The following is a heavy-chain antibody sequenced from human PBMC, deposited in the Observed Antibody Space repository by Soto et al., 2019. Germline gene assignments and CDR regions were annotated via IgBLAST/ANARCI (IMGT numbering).Heavy chain of an antibody. CDR2: HGPVFGTA. CDR3: ARSPGVFDY. J-gene: IGHJ4*02. CDR1: GGTFSSLA. D-gene: IGHD3-10*01. V-gene: IGHV1-69*06. Sequence: QVQLVQSGAEVKKPGSSVKVSCKASGGTFSSLAISWVRQAPGQGLEWMGGHGPVFGTANYAQNFQDRVTITADKSTSTSYMELSSLKSEDTAVNYCARSPGVFDYWGQGTLVTVSS.